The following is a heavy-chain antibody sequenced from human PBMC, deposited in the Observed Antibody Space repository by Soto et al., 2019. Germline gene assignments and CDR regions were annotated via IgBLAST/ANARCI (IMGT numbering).Heavy chain of an antibody. CDR2: IKQDGSEK. D-gene: IGHD5-12*01. J-gene: IGHJ3*02. V-gene: IGHV3-7*03. CDR3: AREGASGYAEDAFDI. CDR1: RFTFSSYW. Sequence: LXLSCAASRFTFSSYWMSWVRQAPWKGLEWVANIKQDGSEKYYVDSVKGRFTISRDNAKNSLYLQMNSLRAEDTTVYYCAREGASGYAEDAFDIWGQGTMVTVS.